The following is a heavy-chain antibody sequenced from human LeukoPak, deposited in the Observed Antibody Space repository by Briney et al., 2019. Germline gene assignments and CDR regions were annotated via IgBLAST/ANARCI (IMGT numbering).Heavy chain of an antibody. CDR2: ISNSGDYI. CDR3: ARFLWYDSSGYYGYFDY. J-gene: IGHJ4*02. V-gene: IGHV3-21*01. Sequence: GGSLRLSCTVSGFTFSSFTMNWVRQGPGKGLEWVASISNSGDYISYADSLKGRFTISRDNAKNSLYLQMNSLRAEDTAVYYCARFLWYDSSGYYGYFDYWGQGTLVTVSS. D-gene: IGHD3-22*01. CDR1: GFTFSSFT.